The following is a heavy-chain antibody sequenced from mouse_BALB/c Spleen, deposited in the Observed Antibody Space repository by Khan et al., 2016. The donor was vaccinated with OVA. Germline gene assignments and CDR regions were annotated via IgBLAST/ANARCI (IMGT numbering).Heavy chain of an antibody. CDR3: ARRGLRWDFDY. CDR1: GYTFINYW. V-gene: IGHV1-7*01. J-gene: IGHJ2*01. CDR2: INPTTDYT. Sequence: QIQLVQSGAELAKPGASVKMSCKASGYTFINYWMHWVKQRPGQGLEWIGYINPTTDYTEYNQNFKDKATLTADKSSSTAYMQLSSLTSEDSAVYYCARRGLRWDFDYGGQGTTLTVSS. D-gene: IGHD1-1*01.